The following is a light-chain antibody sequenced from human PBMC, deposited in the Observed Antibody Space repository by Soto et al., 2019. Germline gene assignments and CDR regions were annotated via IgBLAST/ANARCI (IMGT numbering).Light chain of an antibody. CDR1: QNIGSF. CDR3: QHYNSYSEA. Sequence: DIQMTHYPYTLSASIFGRHPIXNQASQNIGSFLNWYQQKPGEAPRLLVYSAFRIQSGVPSRFNASGSGTEFTLTISSLQPDDFATYYCQHYNSYSEAFGQGTKVDIK. CDR2: SAF. V-gene: IGKV1-5*01. J-gene: IGKJ1*01.